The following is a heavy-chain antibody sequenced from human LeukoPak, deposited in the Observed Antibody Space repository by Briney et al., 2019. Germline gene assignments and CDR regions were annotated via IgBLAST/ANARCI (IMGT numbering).Heavy chain of an antibody. Sequence: SETLSLTCAVYGGSFSGYYWSWLRQPPGKGLEWLGENNHSGSTNYNPSLKSGVTISVDTSKNLFSLKLSSVTAADTAVYYCARPAKPRDILRFRYYYYYMDVWGKGTTVTVSS. CDR3: ARPAKPRDILRFRYYYYYMDV. J-gene: IGHJ6*03. D-gene: IGHD3-3*01. CDR1: GGSFSGYY. CDR2: NNHSGST. V-gene: IGHV4-34*01.